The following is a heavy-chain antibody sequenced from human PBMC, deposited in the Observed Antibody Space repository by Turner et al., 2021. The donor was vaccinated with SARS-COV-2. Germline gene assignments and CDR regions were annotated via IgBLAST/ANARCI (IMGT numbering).Heavy chain of an antibody. CDR2: IYSGGST. V-gene: IGHV3-66*01. J-gene: IGHJ4*02. Sequence: EVQLVESGGNLVQPGGSLRLSCAGSGFTVSSNYMSWVRQAPGKGLELFSVIYSGGSTYYADSVKGRFTISRDNSKNILYLQMNSLRAEDTAVYYCARVGIAARPDFDYWGQGTLVTVSS. CDR1: GFTVSSNY. CDR3: ARVGIAARPDFDY. D-gene: IGHD6-6*01.